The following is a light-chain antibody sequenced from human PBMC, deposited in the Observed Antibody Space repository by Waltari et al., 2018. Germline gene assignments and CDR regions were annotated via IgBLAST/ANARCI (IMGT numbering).Light chain of an antibody. CDR1: KLGSKN. V-gene: IGLV3-21*01. CDR3: QVWDNTSDHVL. CDR2: YDS. J-gene: IGLJ2*01. Sequence: SYELLQPPSVSVSPGQTARITCGGDKLGSKNVHWYQQKPPQAPTLVIYYDSDRPSGIPERFSGSKSGNTATLTISGVEAGDEADYYCQVWDNTSDHVLFGRGTRLTVL.